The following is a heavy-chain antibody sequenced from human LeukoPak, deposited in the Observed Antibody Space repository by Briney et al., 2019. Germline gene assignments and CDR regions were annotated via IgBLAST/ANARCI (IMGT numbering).Heavy chain of an antibody. J-gene: IGHJ2*01. CDR3: VTGHYDSRMYFDL. CDR1: GLTFSTYW. Sequence: GGSLRLSCTASGLTFSTYWVHWVRQAPGKGLVWVSQIKFDGSLASYADSVKGRFAISRDNAKNTLYLQMNTLGTEDTAVYYCVTGHYDSRMYFDLWGRGTLVTVSS. CDR2: IKFDGSLA. V-gene: IGHV3-74*01. D-gene: IGHD3-16*01.